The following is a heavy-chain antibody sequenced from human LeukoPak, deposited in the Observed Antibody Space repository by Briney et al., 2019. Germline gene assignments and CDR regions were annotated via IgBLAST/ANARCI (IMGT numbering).Heavy chain of an antibody. V-gene: IGHV3-74*01. J-gene: IGHJ4*02. CDR3: VRHNYGYDY. D-gene: IGHD5-18*01. Sequence: HSGGSLRLSCAASGFTFNRYWMHWVRHAPGKGPVWVARILNDGGSTSYADSVKGRFTISRDDAKNTLSLQMNSLRAEDTAVYHYVRHNYGYDYWGQGTPVTVSS. CDR2: ILNDGGST. CDR1: GFTFNRYW.